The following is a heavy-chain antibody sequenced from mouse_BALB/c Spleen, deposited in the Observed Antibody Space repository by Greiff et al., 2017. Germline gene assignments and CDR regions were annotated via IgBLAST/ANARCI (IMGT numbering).Heavy chain of an antibody. D-gene: IGHD1-2*01. CDR1: GFNIKDTY. CDR3: ARDGAY. Sequence: EVQRVESGAELVKPGASVKLSCTASGFNIKDTYMHWVKQRPEQGLEWIGRIDPANGNTKYDPKFQGKATITADTSSNTAYLQLSSLTSEDTAVYYCARDGAYWGQGTLVTVSA. J-gene: IGHJ3*01. CDR2: IDPANGNT. V-gene: IGHV14-3*02.